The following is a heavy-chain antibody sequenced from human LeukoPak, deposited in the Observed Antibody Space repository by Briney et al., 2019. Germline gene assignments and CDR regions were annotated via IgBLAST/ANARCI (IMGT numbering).Heavy chain of an antibody. V-gene: IGHV1-18*01. CDR2: ISAYNGNT. Sequence: ASVKVSCKASGYTFTSYGISWVRQAPGQGLEWMGWISAYNGNTNYAQKLQGRVTMTTDTSTSTAYMELRSLRSDDTAVYYCARDGMFWQQGTHPPLDYWGQGTLVTVSS. CDR3: ARDGMFWQQGTHPPLDY. CDR1: GYTFTSYG. D-gene: IGHD6-13*01. J-gene: IGHJ4*02.